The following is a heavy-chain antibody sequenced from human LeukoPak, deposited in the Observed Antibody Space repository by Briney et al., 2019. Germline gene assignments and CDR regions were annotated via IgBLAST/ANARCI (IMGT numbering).Heavy chain of an antibody. CDR2: IYYSGST. Sequence: SETLSLTCAVYGGSFSGYYWSWIRQPPGKGLEWIGYIYYSGSTYYNPSLKSRVTISVDTSKNQFSLKLSSVTAADTAVYYCARGMVVAATNFDYWGQGTLVTVSS. J-gene: IGHJ4*02. V-gene: IGHV4-34*09. CDR3: ARGMVVAATNFDY. CDR1: GGSFSGYY. D-gene: IGHD2-15*01.